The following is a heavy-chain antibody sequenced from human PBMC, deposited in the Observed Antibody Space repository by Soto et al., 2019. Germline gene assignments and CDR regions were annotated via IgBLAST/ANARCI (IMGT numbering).Heavy chain of an antibody. Sequence: VQLVESGGGVVKPGGSLRLSWAASGFTFSNVWMNWVRQAPGKGLEWVGRIKSKTAGGTTDYSAPVKGRFTISRDDSKNTLYLQMYRLKTEATAAYYCSPLALKYSSGWYEFSDWGQGTRVTVSS. D-gene: IGHD6-19*01. CDR3: SPLALKYSSGWYEFSD. V-gene: IGHV3-15*07. CDR2: IKSKTAGGTT. CDR1: GFTFSNVW. J-gene: IGHJ4*02.